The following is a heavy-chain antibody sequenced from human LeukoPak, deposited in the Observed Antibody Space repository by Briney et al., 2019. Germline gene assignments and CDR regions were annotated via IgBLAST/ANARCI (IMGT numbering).Heavy chain of an antibody. CDR3: AGGDLDLDY. CDR2: ISSNGGST. Sequence: GGSLRLSCAASGFTFSSYAMHWVRQAPGKGLEYVSAISSNGGSTYYANSVKGRFTISRDNSKNTLYLQMGSLRAEDMAVYYCAGGDLDLDYWGQGTLVTVSS. CDR1: GFTFSSYA. D-gene: IGHD3-3*01. V-gene: IGHV3-64*01. J-gene: IGHJ4*02.